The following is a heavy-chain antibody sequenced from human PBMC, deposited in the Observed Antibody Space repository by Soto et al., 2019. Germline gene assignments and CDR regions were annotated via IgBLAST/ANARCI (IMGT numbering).Heavy chain of an antibody. D-gene: IGHD3-16*01. J-gene: IGHJ4*01. V-gene: IGHV2-5*02. CDR2: IYWDDDK. Sequence: SGPTLVNPTQTLTLTCTLSGFSLSTSGVGVGWIRQAPGKALEWLGIIYWDDDKRYSPYLKSRLTITKDTSKNQVVLTMTNMYPVDTATYYFAHSPRPHCYDASGYDHCGPGRRVTVS. CDR3: AHSPRPHCYDASGYDH. CDR1: GFSLSTSGVG.